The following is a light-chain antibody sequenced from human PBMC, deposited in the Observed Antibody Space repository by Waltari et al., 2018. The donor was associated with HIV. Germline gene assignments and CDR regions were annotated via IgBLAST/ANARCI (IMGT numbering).Light chain of an antibody. J-gene: IGLJ3*02. Sequence: SHVLTEPPSVSVAPGQTARVTFGGSHIENQAVHWSQQRPGQAPVLVVYDDSDRPSGIPERFSGSSSRNTATLTISRVEAGDEADYYCQVWDDSSNHWVFGGGTKLTVL. CDR3: QVWDDSSNHWV. V-gene: IGLV3-21*02. CDR1: HIENQA. CDR2: DDS.